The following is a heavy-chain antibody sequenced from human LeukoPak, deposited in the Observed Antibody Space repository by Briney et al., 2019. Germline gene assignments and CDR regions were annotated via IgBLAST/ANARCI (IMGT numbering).Heavy chain of an antibody. V-gene: IGHV3-30*04. CDR1: GFTFNTYT. D-gene: IGHD6-13*01. J-gene: IGHJ4*02. CDR3: ARDYFPAAGPYYSDS. Sequence: GGSLRLSCAASGFTFNTYTMHWVRQAPGKGLEWVAAISSNGVADYYSGSVKARLSISRDNSKNVVYLEINSLTGDDTTLYYCARDYFPAAGPYYSDSWGQGTLVTVSS. CDR2: ISSNGVAD.